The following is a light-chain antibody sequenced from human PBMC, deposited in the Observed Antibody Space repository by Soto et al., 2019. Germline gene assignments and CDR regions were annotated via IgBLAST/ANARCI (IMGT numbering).Light chain of an antibody. CDR1: QSVCSRC. CDR2: GAS. CDR3: QHYGTTPWT. J-gene: IGKJ1*01. V-gene: IGKV3-20*01. Sequence: ETVLTQSPGTLSLSPGERVPLSCRASQSVCSRCLAWYQQKPGQSPRLLIYGASSRATGIPDRFSGSGSGTDFTLTISRLEPEDFAVYYCQHYGTTPWTFGQGTKVGIK.